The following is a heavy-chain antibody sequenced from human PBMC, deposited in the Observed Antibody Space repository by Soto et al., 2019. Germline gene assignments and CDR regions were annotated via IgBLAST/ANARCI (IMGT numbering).Heavy chain of an antibody. J-gene: IGHJ3*02. CDR2: AGTSRKYV. CDR1: GYTLRDYS. Sequence: GGSLRLSCAAFGYTLRDYSMKWIRQAPGKGLEWISYAGTSRKYVFYTDSVRGRFTISRDDAKDSVYLQLNSLRDEDTAVYYCVRDRDWAFDIWGQGTMVTVSS. D-gene: IGHD3-9*01. CDR3: VRDRDWAFDI. V-gene: IGHV3-48*02.